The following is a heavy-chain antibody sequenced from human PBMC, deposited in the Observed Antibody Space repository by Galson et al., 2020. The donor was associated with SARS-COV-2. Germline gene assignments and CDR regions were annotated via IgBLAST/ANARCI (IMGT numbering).Heavy chain of an antibody. CDR2: INYSGST. V-gene: IGHV4-39*01. CDR1: GGSISSSSSY. J-gene: IGHJ4*02. CDR3: ARHAGGWLQLSPGYFDY. D-gene: IGHD5-12*01. Sequence: SQTLSLTCTVSGGSISSSSSYWGWIRQPPGKGLEWIGRINYSGSTYYNPSLKSRVTISVDTTKNQFSLKLSSVTAADTAVDYCARHAGGWLQLSPGYFDYWGQGTLVTVSA.